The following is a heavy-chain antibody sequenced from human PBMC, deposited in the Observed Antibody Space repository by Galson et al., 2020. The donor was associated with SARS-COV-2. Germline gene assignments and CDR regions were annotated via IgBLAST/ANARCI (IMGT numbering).Heavy chain of an antibody. D-gene: IGHD1-26*01. J-gene: IGHJ4*02. Sequence: SETLSLTCAVSGYSISSGYYWGWIRQPPGKGLEWIGSIYHSGSTYYNPSLKSRVTISVDTSKNQFSLKLSSVTAADTAVYYCARVWRGGSYLYYFDYWGQGTLVTVSS. CDR3: ARVWRGGSYLYYFDY. CDR1: GYSISSGYY. CDR2: IYHSGST. V-gene: IGHV4-38-2*01.